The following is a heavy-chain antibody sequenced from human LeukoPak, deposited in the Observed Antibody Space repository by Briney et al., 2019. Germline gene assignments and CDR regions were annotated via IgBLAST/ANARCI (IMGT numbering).Heavy chain of an antibody. CDR2: ISYDGSNK. CDR1: GFTFSSYA. Sequence: PGRSLRLSCAASGFTFSSYAMHWVRQAPGKGLEWVAVISYDGSNKDYAASVKGRFTISRDNSKNTLYLQMNSLRAEDTAVYYCARDYRDAAVAGIGHYWGQGTLVTVSS. V-gene: IGHV3-30-3*01. CDR3: ARDYRDAAVAGIGHY. D-gene: IGHD6-19*01. J-gene: IGHJ4*02.